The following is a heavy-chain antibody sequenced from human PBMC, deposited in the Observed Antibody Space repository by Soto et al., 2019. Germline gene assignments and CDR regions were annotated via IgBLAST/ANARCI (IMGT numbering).Heavy chain of an antibody. Sequence: QVQLVESGGGVVQPGRSLRLSCAASGFTFSSYGMHWVRQAPGKGLEWVAVISYDGSNKYYADSVKGRFTISRDNSKNTLYLQMNSRRAEDTAVYYCAKDGAPDVEMATMFFDYWGQGTLVTVSS. J-gene: IGHJ4*02. V-gene: IGHV3-30*18. D-gene: IGHD5-12*01. CDR1: GFTFSSYG. CDR2: ISYDGSNK. CDR3: AKDGAPDVEMATMFFDY.